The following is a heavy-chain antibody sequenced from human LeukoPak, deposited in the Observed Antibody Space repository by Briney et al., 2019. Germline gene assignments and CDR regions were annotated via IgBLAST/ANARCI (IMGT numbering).Heavy chain of an antibody. J-gene: IGHJ4*02. CDR1: GVTLSNYA. CDR2: ISSSSTI. Sequence: GGSLRLSCVASGVTLSNYAMSWARQAPGKGLEWVSYISSSSTIYYADSVKGRFTISRDNAKNSLYLQMNSLRAEDTAVYYCARGSTYYDSSGQVPFDYWGQGTLVTVSS. D-gene: IGHD3-22*01. CDR3: ARGSTYYDSSGQVPFDY. V-gene: IGHV3-48*01.